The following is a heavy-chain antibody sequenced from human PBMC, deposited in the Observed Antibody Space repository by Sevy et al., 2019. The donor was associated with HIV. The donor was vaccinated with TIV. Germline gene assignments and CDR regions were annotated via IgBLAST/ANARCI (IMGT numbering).Heavy chain of an antibody. CDR1: GFTFSSYG. J-gene: IGHJ4*02. CDR3: ARVELSAFYYYFDY. V-gene: IGHV3-30*03. CDR2: ISYDGSNK. D-gene: IGHD3-16*02. Sequence: GGSLRLSCAASGFTFSSYGMHWVRQAPGKGLEWVAVISYDGSNKYYADSVKGRFTISRDNSKNTLYLQMNSLRAEDTAVYYCARVELSAFYYYFDYWGQGTLVTVSS.